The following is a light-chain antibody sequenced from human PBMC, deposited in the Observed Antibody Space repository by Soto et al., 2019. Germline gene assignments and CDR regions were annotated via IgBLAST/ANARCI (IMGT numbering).Light chain of an antibody. J-gene: IGKJ5*01. CDR3: QQRSNWPSIT. CDR2: GAS. V-gene: IGKV3D-20*02. Sequence: EIVVAQSPAIRTLSPGDRASLSCRASQSVSSSYLAWYQQKPGQAPRLLIYGASSRATGIPARFSGSGSGTDFTLTISSLEPEDFAVYYCQQRSNWPSITFGQGTRLEIK. CDR1: QSVSSSY.